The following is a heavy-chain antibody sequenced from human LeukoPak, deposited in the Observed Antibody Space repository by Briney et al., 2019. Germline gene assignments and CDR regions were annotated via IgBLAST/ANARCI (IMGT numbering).Heavy chain of an antibody. CDR2: INPNSGGT. CDR3: AGGITIFGVVNYYMDV. J-gene: IGHJ6*03. CDR1: GYTFTGYY. V-gene: IGHV1-2*04. Sequence: ASVKVSCKASGYTFTGYYMHWVRQAPGQGLERMGWINPNSGGTNYAQKFQGWVTMTRGTSISTAYMELSRLRSEDTAVYYCAGGITIFGVVNYYMDVWGKGTTVTVSS. D-gene: IGHD3-3*01.